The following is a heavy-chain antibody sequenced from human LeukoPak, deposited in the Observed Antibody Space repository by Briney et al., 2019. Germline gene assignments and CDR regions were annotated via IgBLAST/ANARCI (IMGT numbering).Heavy chain of an antibody. CDR1: GGSISSGDYY. V-gene: IGHV4-61*08. Sequence: SETLSLTCTVSGGSISSGDYYWSWIRQPPGKGLEWIGYIYYSGSTNYNPSLKSRVTISVDTSKNQFSLKLSSVTAADTAVYYCARVGLTVIGSGWLAFQHWGQGTLFTVSS. D-gene: IGHD6-19*01. CDR2: IYYSGST. J-gene: IGHJ1*01. CDR3: ARVGLTVIGSGWLAFQH.